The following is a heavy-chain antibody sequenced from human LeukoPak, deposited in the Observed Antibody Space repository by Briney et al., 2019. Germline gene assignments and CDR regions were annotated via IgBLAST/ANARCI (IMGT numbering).Heavy chain of an antibody. V-gene: IGHV4-4*07. J-gene: IGHJ3*02. CDR1: AGSISSYY. CDR3: ARTIVAGTRGAFDI. Sequence: PSETLSLTCTVSAGSISSYYWSWIRQPAGKGLEWIGRIYSSGSTNYNPSLKSRVSMSVDTSKNQFSLKLTSVTAADTAVYYCARTIVAGTRGAFDIWGQGTMFTVSS. D-gene: IGHD1-26*01. CDR2: IYSSGST.